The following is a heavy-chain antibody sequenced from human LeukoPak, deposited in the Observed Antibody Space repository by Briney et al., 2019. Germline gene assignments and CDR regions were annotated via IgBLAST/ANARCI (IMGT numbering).Heavy chain of an antibody. CDR1: GGSISLSYYY. J-gene: IGHJ4*02. V-gene: IGHV4-39*07. Sequence: SETLSLTCSVSGGSISLSYYYWGWVRQPPGKALEWIGSVYYSGTTSYNPSLKSRVTISVDMSKNHFSLRLSSVTAADTAMYYCARGTLYSGWSYYFDYWGQGSQVTVSS. CDR2: VYYSGTT. D-gene: IGHD6-19*01. CDR3: ARGTLYSGWSYYFDY.